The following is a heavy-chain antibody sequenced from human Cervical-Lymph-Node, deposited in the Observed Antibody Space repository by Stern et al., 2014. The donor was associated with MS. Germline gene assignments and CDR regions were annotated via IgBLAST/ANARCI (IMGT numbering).Heavy chain of an antibody. D-gene: IGHD2-15*01. CDR3: ARPLGDCGGGTCYSDFDY. CDR2: ISNDGRNK. CDR1: GFMFSYYA. J-gene: IGHJ4*02. V-gene: IGHV3-30*04. Sequence: VQLVESGGGVVQPGRSLRLSCAASGFMFSYYALHWVRQAPGKGLEWVAVISNDGRNKNYAESVKGRFPISRDNSKNTLYLQMNSLRPEDTAVYFCARPLGDCGGGTCYSDFDYWGQGTLVTVSS.